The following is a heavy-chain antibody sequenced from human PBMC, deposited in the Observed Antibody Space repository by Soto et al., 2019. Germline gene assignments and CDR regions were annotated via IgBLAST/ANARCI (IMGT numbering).Heavy chain of an antibody. Sequence: QVQLQESGPGLVKPSQTLSLTCTVSGGSISIGVYYWNWIRQHPGKGLEWIGSTYHTGSTYYNPSLASRVTISVDPSKNQFSLKLSSVTAADTAVYYCARIGNPDASLYFDYWGQGALVTVSS. J-gene: IGHJ4*02. V-gene: IGHV4-31*03. CDR1: GGSISIGVYY. CDR3: ARIGNPDASLYFDY. CDR2: TYHTGST.